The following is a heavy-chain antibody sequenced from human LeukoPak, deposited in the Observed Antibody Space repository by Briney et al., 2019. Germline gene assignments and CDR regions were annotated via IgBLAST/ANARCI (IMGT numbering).Heavy chain of an antibody. J-gene: IGHJ4*02. Sequence: KPSETLSLTCTVSGGSISSSSYYWGWIRQPPGKGLEWIGSIYYSGSTYYNPSLKSRVTISVDRSKNQFSLKLSSVTAADTAVYYCARGGDYVWGSYRSPFDYWGQGTLVTVSS. CDR1: GGSISSSSYY. CDR2: IYYSGST. V-gene: IGHV4-39*07. D-gene: IGHD3-16*02. CDR3: ARGGDYVWGSYRSPFDY.